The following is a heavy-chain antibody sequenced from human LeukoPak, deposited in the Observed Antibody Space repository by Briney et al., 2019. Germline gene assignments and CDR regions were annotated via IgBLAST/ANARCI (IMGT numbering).Heavy chain of an antibody. Sequence: GSLRLSCAASGFTFSSYAMSWVRQAPGKGLEWVSAISGSGGSTYYADSVKGRFTISRDNSKNTLYLQMNSLRAEDTAVYYCAKDLGYYDSSGLDDAFDIWGQGTMVTVSS. CDR2: ISGSGGST. J-gene: IGHJ3*02. CDR1: GFTFSSYA. CDR3: AKDLGYYDSSGLDDAFDI. V-gene: IGHV3-23*01. D-gene: IGHD3-22*01.